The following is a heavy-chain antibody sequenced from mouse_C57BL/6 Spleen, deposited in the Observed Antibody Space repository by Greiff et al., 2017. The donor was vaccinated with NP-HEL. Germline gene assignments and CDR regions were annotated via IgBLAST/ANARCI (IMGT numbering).Heavy chain of an antibody. CDR2: IDPSDSYT. D-gene: IGHD1-1*01. Sequence: QVQLQQPGAELVKPGASVKLSCKASGYTFTSYWMQWVKQRPGQGLEWIGEIDPSDSYTNYNQKFKGKATLTVDTSSSTAYMQLSSLTSEDSAVYYCVRFTSVQYFDVWGTGTTVTVSS. CDR1: GYTFTSYW. V-gene: IGHV1-50*01. J-gene: IGHJ1*03. CDR3: VRFTSVQYFDV.